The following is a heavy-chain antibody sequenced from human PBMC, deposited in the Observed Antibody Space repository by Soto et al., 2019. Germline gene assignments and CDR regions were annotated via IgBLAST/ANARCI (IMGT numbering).Heavy chain of an antibody. CDR2: IHTTDGT. D-gene: IGHD6-13*01. Sequence: SETLSLTCTVSVGSISSYYWSWIRQPAGKGMEWIGRIHTTDGTNYNPSLKSRVTMSIDTSNNQFSLKLNSLTAADTAVYYCARALSSAAGIYWDFWGQGILVTGSS. J-gene: IGHJ4*02. V-gene: IGHV4-4*07. CDR3: ARALSSAAGIYWDF. CDR1: VGSISSYY.